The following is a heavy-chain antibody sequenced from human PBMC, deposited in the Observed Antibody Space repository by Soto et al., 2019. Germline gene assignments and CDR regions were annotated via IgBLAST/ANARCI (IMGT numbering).Heavy chain of an antibody. CDR3: VRRYGYYFDY. D-gene: IGHD4-17*01. J-gene: IGHJ4*02. CDR1: GGSISSYY. V-gene: IGHV4-59*08. CDR2: IYYSGST. Sequence: PSETLSLTCTVSGGSISSYYWSWIRQPPGKGLEWIGYIYYSGSTNYNPSLKSRVTISVDTSKNQLSLKLSSVTAADTAVYYCVRRYGYYFDYWGQGTLVTVSS.